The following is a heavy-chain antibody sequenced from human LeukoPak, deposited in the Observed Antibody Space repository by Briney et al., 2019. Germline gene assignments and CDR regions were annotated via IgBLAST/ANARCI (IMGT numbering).Heavy chain of an antibody. Sequence: ASVKVSCKASGYTFTSYGISWVRQAPGQGLEWMGWISAYNGNTNYAQKLQGRVTMTTDTCTSTAYKERRRLRSDDTAVYYCARDLDIVVVPAAMYWFDPWGQGTLVTVSS. CDR2: ISAYNGNT. J-gene: IGHJ5*02. CDR3: ARDLDIVVVPAAMYWFDP. CDR1: GYTFTSYG. D-gene: IGHD2-2*03. V-gene: IGHV1-18*01.